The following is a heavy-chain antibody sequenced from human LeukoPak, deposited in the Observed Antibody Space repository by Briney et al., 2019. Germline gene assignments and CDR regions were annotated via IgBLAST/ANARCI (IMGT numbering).Heavy chain of an antibody. J-gene: IGHJ6*04. D-gene: IGHD3-10*02. CDR3: AELGITMIGGV. Sequence: PGGSLRLSCSASGFTFSSHAMSWVRQAPGKGLEWVSAISGSGGSTYSADSVKGRFTISRHNSKNTLYLQMNSLRADDTAVYYCAELGITMIGGVWGKGTTVTISS. CDR2: ISGSGGST. V-gene: IGHV3-23*01. CDR1: GFTFSSHA.